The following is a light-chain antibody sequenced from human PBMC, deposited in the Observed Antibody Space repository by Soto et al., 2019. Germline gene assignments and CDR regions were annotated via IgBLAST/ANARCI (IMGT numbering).Light chain of an antibody. CDR2: DAS. Sequence: DIQMTQSPSSLSASVGDRVTITCQASQDISNYLNWYQQKPGKAPKLLIYDASNLETGVPSRFSGSGSGTDFTFPISSLQPEDTATYYCQQYDNLSYTFGQGTKLEIK. V-gene: IGKV1-33*01. CDR1: QDISNY. CDR3: QQYDNLSYT. J-gene: IGKJ2*01.